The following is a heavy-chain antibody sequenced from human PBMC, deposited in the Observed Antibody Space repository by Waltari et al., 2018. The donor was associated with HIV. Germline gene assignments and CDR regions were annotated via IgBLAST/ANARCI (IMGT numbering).Heavy chain of an antibody. Sequence: EVQLVESGGGLVQPGGSLRLSCAASGFTFSSYSMNWVRQAPGKGLEWVSYISSSSSTIYYADSVKGRFTISRDNAKNSLYLQMNSLRAEDTAVYYCARGLKTIFVFIDAFDIWGQGTMVTVSS. J-gene: IGHJ3*02. CDR2: ISSSSSTI. D-gene: IGHD3-3*01. CDR1: GFTFSSYS. V-gene: IGHV3-48*04. CDR3: ARGLKTIFVFIDAFDI.